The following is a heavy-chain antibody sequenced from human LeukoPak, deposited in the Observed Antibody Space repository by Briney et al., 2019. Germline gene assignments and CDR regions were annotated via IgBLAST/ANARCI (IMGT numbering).Heavy chain of an antibody. CDR3: ARDLGEMATI. CDR1: GYTFINYY. CDR2: INPSGGST. D-gene: IGHD5-24*01. V-gene: IGHV1-46*01. Sequence: WASVKVSCKASGYTFINYYMHWARQAPGQGLEWMGIINPSGGSTSYAQKFQGRVTMTRDTSTSIIYMELSSLKSEDTAVYYCARDLGEMATIWGQGTLVTVSS. J-gene: IGHJ4*02.